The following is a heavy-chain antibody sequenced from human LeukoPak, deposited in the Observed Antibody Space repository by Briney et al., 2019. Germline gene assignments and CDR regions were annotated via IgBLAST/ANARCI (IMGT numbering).Heavy chain of an antibody. CDR1: GFTFSSYG. V-gene: IGHV3-21*01. Sequence: GRSLRLSCAASGFTFSSYGMHWVRQAPGKGLVWVSSISGSSNYIYYADSLKGRFTISRDNAKNSLYLQMNSLRAEDTAVYYCARTYGSGGSYGMDVWGQGTTVTVSS. CDR3: ARTYGSGGSYGMDV. J-gene: IGHJ6*02. CDR2: ISGSSNYI. D-gene: IGHD3-10*01.